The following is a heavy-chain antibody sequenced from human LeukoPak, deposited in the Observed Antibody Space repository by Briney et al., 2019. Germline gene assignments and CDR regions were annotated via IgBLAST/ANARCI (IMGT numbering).Heavy chain of an antibody. J-gene: IGHJ4*02. CDR2: VFYSGST. Sequence: SETLSLTCTVSGGSVSSSSYHWGWIRQPPGKGLEWIGSVFYSGSTYYNPSLKSRVTMSVDTSKNQFSLKLSSVITADTAVYYCARLWSTDCSGGSCPHQPNYWGQGTLVTVSS. D-gene: IGHD2-15*01. CDR1: GGSVSSSSYH. V-gene: IGHV4-39*01. CDR3: ARLWSTDCSGGSCPHQPNY.